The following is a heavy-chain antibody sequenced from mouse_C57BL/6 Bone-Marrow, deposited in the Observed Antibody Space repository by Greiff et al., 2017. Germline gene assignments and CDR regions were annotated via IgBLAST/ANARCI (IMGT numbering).Heavy chain of an antibody. Sequence: QVPLQQPGAELVRPGTSVKLSCKASGYTFTSYWMHWVKQRPVQGLEWIGVIDPSDSYTNYNQKFKGKATLTVDPSSSTAYMQLRSLTSEDSAVYYCARFSCVGAMDYWGQGTSVTVSS. CDR1: GYTFTSYW. D-gene: IGHD1-1*01. V-gene: IGHV1-59*01. CDR2: IDPSDSYT. J-gene: IGHJ4*01. CDR3: ARFSCVGAMDY.